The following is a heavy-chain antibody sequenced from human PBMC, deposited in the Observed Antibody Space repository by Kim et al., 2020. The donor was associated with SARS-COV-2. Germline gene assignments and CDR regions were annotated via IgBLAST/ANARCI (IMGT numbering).Heavy chain of an antibody. CDR3: AREFERSYCGGDCYLYYYYYGMDV. D-gene: IGHD2-21*01. CDR2: TYYRSKWYN. V-gene: IGHV6-1*01. J-gene: IGHJ6*02. CDR1: GDSVSSNSAA. Sequence: SQTLSLTCAISGDSVSSNSAAWNWIRPSPSRGLEWLGRTYYRSKWYNDYAVSVKSRITINPDTSKNQFSLQLNSVTPEDTAVYYCAREFERSYCGGDCYLYYYYYGMDVWGQGTTVTVSS.